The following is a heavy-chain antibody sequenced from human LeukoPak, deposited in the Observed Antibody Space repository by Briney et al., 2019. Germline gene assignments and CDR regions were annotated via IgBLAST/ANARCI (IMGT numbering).Heavy chain of an antibody. D-gene: IGHD3-10*01. CDR3: ATLEITMVRGVTSYYFDY. CDR1: GYTLTELS. V-gene: IGHV1-24*01. J-gene: IGHJ4*02. Sequence: ASVKVSCKVSGYTLTELSMHWVRQAPGKGLEWMGGFDPEDGETIYAQKFQGRVTMTEDTSTDTAYMELSSLRSEDTAVYYCATLEITMVRGVTSYYFDYWGQGTLVTVSS. CDR2: FDPEDGET.